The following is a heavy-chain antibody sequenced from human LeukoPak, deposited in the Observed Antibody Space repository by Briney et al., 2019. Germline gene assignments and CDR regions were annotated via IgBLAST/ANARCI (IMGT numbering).Heavy chain of an antibody. D-gene: IGHD1-26*01. CDR1: GYTFTSYY. Sequence: ASVKVSCKASGYTFTSYYMHWVGQAPGQGLEWMGIINPSGGSTSYAQKFQGRVTMTRDMSTSTVYMELSSLRSEDTAVYYCARDLHFRIVGATTYGPFDYWGQGTLVTVSS. CDR3: ARDLHFRIVGATTYGPFDY. CDR2: INPSGGST. V-gene: IGHV1-46*01. J-gene: IGHJ4*02.